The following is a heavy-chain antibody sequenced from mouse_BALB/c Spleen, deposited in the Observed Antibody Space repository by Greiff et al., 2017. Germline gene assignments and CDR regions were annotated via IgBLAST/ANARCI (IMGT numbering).Heavy chain of an antibody. CDR1: GFNIKDYY. Sequence: EVQLQQSGAELVRPGALVKLSCKASGFNIKDYYMHWVKQRPEQGLEWIGWIDPENGNTIYDPKFQGKASIPADTSSNTAYLQLSSLTSEDTAVYYCARTGEDYAMDYWGQGTSVTVSS. V-gene: IGHV14-1*02. D-gene: IGHD4-1*01. CDR2: IDPENGNT. J-gene: IGHJ4*01. CDR3: ARTGEDYAMDY.